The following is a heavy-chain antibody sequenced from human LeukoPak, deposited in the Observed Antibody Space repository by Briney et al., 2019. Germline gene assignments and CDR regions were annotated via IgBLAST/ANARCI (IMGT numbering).Heavy chain of an antibody. CDR1: GGSISSYY. CDR3: ARGDGDYFDY. D-gene: IGHD4-17*01. V-gene: IGHV4-59*01. Sequence: SETLSLTCTVSGGSISSYYWSWIRQPPGKGLEWIGYIYYSGSTNDNPSLKSRVTISVDTSKNQFSLKLSSVTAADTAVYYCARGDGDYFDYWGQGTLVTVSS. CDR2: IYYSGST. J-gene: IGHJ4*02.